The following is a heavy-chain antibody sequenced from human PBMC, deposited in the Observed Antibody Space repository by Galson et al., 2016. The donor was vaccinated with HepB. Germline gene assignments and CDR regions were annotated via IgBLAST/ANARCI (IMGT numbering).Heavy chain of an antibody. V-gene: IGHV5-51*01. J-gene: IGHJ5*02. Sequence: QSGAEVKKPGESLQISCKGSGYSFATYWIGWVRQMPGKGLEWTGIIYPGDSDARYIPSFQGQVTIAADKSISTAYLQWSSLKASDTAMYSCALQVTNPLVAGNWFDPWGQGTLVTIPS. CDR3: ALQVTNPLVAGNWFDP. CDR2: IYPGDSDA. D-gene: IGHD2-15*01. CDR1: GYSFATYW.